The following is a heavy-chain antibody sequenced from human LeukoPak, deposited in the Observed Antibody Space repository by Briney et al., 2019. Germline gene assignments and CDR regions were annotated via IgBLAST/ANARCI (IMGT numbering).Heavy chain of an antibody. D-gene: IGHD3-9*01. CDR3: AREIDDILTGSFAFDI. CDR2: ISAYNGNT. Sequence: ASVKVSCKASGYTFTGYYMHWVRQAPGQGLEWMGWISAYNGNTNYAQKLQGRVTMTTDTSTSTAYMELRSLRSDDTAVYYCAREIDDILTGSFAFDIWGQGTMVTVSS. J-gene: IGHJ3*02. CDR1: GYTFTGYY. V-gene: IGHV1-18*04.